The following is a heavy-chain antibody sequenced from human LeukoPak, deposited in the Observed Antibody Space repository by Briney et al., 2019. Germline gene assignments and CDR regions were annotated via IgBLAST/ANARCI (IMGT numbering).Heavy chain of an antibody. CDR1: GLTFRNYV. CDR3: AKVAPYYYDSSGYYLFDY. J-gene: IGHJ4*02. D-gene: IGHD3-22*01. CDR2: ISFDGSNT. Sequence: GGSLRLSCAASGLTFRNYVLHWVRQAPGKGLEWVALISFDGSNTYYPDSVKGRFTISRDNSKNTLYLQMNSLRAEDTAVYYCAKVAPYYYDSSGYYLFDYWGQGTLVTVSS. V-gene: IGHV3-30*04.